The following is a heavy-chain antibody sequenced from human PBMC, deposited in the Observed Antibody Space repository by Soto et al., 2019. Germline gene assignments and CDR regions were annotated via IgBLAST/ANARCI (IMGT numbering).Heavy chain of an antibody. J-gene: IGHJ6*03. V-gene: IGHV4-34*01. CDR3: ARGGHDSSGYNLSYNMDV. CDR1: GGSFSGYY. Sequence: QVQLQQWGAGLLKPSETLSLTYAVYGGSFSGYYWDWIRQPPGKGLEWIGEINHSGSTNYNPSLKSRVTISVDTSKNQFSLKLSSVTAADTAVYYCARGGHDSSGYNLSYNMDVWGKGTTVTVS. D-gene: IGHD3-22*01. CDR2: INHSGST.